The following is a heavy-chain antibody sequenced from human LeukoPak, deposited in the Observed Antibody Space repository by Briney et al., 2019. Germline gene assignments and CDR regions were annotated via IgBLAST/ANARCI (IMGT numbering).Heavy chain of an antibody. J-gene: IGHJ4*02. CDR2: IRQDGSEK. V-gene: IGHV3-7*01. CDR1: GFTLSNYW. D-gene: IGHD1-26*01. Sequence: GGSLRLSCAASGFTLSNYWMSWVRQAPGEGLECVAHIRQDGSEKYYVDSVKGRFTVSRDNTGNSLFLQMNSLRAEDTAVYYCVRGGARDSYFYWGQGTLVTVSS. CDR3: VRGGARDSYFY.